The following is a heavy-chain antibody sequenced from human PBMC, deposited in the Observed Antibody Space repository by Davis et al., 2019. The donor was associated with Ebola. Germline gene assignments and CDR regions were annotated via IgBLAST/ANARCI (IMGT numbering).Heavy chain of an antibody. V-gene: IGHV4-39*01. CDR3: ARTYYDILTGYSPPDY. CDR1: GGSISSSSYY. D-gene: IGHD3-9*01. CDR2: IYYSGST. Sequence: MPGGSLRLSCTVSGGSISSSSYYWGWIRQPPGKGLEWIGSIYYSGSTYYNPSLKSRVTISVDTSKNQFSLKLSSVTAADTAVYYCARTYYDILTGYSPPDYWGQGTLVTVSS. J-gene: IGHJ4*02.